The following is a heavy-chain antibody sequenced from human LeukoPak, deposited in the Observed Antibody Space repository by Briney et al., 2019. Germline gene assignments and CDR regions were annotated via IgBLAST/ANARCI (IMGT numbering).Heavy chain of an antibody. J-gene: IGHJ5*02. CDR3: ARALPHRRLMDTTMEQHWFDP. CDR2: INPSGGST. Sequence: GASVKVSCKASGYTFTSYFMHWVRQAPGQGLEWMGPINPSGGSTRYAQKFQGRVTMTRDMSTSTVYMELSSLRSEDTAVYYCARALPHRRLMDTTMEQHWFDPWGQGTLVTVSS. CDR1: GYTFTSYF. V-gene: IGHV1-46*01. D-gene: IGHD5-18*01.